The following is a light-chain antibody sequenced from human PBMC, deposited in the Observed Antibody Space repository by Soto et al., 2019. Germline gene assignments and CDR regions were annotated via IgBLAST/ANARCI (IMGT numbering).Light chain of an antibody. CDR3: CSYAGSYSVI. CDR2: DVN. J-gene: IGLJ2*01. CDR1: SSDVGAYNY. V-gene: IGLV2-11*01. Sequence: QSVLTQPRSVSGSPGQSVTISCTGTSSDVGAYNYVSWYQQHPGKAPKLMIYDVNKRPSGVPDRFSGSKSGNTASLTISGLQAEDEADYYCCSYAGSYSVIFGGGTQLTVL.